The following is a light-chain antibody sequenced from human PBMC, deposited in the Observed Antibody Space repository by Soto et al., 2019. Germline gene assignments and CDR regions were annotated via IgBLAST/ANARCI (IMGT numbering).Light chain of an antibody. V-gene: IGLV1-44*01. CDR2: SNN. Sequence: QSALTQPPSASGTPGQRVTISCSGSTSNIETNTVSWFQQLPRTAPKLLIYSNNQRPSGVPDRFSGSKSGTSASLAISGLQSEDEADYYCAAWDDSLNGPHYVFGTGTKLTVL. J-gene: IGLJ1*01. CDR3: AAWDDSLNGPHYV. CDR1: TSNIETNT.